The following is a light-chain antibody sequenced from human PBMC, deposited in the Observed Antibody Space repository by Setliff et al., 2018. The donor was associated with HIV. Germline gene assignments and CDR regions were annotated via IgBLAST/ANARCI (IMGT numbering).Light chain of an antibody. J-gene: IGLJ1*01. Sequence: QSVLTQPASVSGSPGQSITISCTGTSSDVGSYNLVSWYQQHPGKAPKLIIYGVSKRPSGVPDRFSGSKSGNTASLAISGLQAEDEADYYCCSYAGSPYVFGTGTKVTVL. CDR3: CSYAGSPYV. CDR2: GVS. CDR1: SSDVGSYNL. V-gene: IGLV2-23*02.